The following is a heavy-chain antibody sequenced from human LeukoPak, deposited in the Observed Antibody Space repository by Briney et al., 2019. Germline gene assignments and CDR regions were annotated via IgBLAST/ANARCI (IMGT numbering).Heavy chain of an antibody. V-gene: IGHV4-34*09. D-gene: IGHD3-10*01. CDR2: INHSGST. Sequence: SETLSLTCAVYGGSSSGYYWSWIRQPPGKGLEWIGEINHSGSTYYNPSLKSRVTISVDTSKNQFSLKLSSVTAADTAVYYCARDLNGRGGAFDIWGQGTMVTVSS. CDR1: GGSSSGYY. CDR3: ARDLNGRGGAFDI. J-gene: IGHJ3*02.